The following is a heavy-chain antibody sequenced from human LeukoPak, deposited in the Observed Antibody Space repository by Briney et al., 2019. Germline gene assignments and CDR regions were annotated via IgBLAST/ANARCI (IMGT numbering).Heavy chain of an antibody. J-gene: IGHJ4*02. CDR2: IWFDVSNK. CDR3: ARAPWYCSGGACYFDN. CDR1: GFAFSSYG. D-gene: IGHD2-15*01. V-gene: IGHV3-33*01. Sequence: GTSLRLSCAASGFAFSSYGMHWVRQAPGKGLEWVAVIWFDVSNKYYGDSAKGRFTISRDNSKNTLYLQMNSLRAEDTAVYYCARAPWYCSGGACYFDNWGQGTLVTVSS.